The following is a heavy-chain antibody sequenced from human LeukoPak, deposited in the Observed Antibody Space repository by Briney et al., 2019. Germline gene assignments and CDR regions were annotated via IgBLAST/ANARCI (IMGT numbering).Heavy chain of an antibody. D-gene: IGHD5-12*01. CDR2: IHPNTGAT. CDR1: GYTFTVYY. CDR3: ARDMGRYSGYDYDY. J-gene: IGHJ4*02. V-gene: IGHV1-2*02. Sequence: ASVKVSCKAAGYTFTVYYMHCVRQAPGQGLEWVGWIHPNTGATHHAQKFQGRLTMTRDTSISTVYMELTRLRSDDTAVYYCARDMGRYSGYDYDYWGQGTLVTVSS.